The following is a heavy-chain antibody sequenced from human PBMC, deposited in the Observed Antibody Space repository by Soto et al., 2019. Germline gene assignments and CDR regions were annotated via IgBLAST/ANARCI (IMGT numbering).Heavy chain of an antibody. V-gene: IGHV3-9*01. CDR3: AKGGSAALIAPSGRDNWFDP. D-gene: IGHD6-13*01. J-gene: IGHJ5*02. Sequence: GGSRRLSCAASGFAFDDYVMHWVRQPPGRGLEWVSGITWNGGTIRYVDSVKGRFTISRDNAENSLYLQMNSLRPEDTAVYYCAKGGSAALIAPSGRDNWFDPWGQGTQVTVSS. CDR1: GFAFDDYV. CDR2: ITWNGGTI.